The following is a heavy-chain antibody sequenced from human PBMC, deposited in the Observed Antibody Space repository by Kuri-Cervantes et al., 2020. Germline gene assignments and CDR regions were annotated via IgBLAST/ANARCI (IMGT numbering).Heavy chain of an antibody. Sequence: GGSLRLSCAASRFTFSSYAMSWVRQAPGKGLEWVSAISGSGGSTYYADSVKGRFTISRDNSKNTLYLQMNSLRPEDTAVYYCAKEHGYSSGYFDYWGQGTLVTVSS. V-gene: IGHV3-23*01. CDR3: AKEHGYSSGYFDY. D-gene: IGHD5-18*01. CDR2: ISGSGGST. CDR1: RFTFSSYA. J-gene: IGHJ4*02.